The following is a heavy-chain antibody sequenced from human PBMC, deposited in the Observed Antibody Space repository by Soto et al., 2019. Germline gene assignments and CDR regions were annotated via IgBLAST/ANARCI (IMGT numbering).Heavy chain of an antibody. V-gene: IGHV1-2*02. D-gene: IGHD1-1*01. CDR3: ARDTRSTETKTNYFDY. Sequence: QVQLVQSGAEVKEPGASVKVSCKASGYRFTDYYMHWVRQAPGQGLEWMGWINPKSGGTDYAQKFQGRGTMTRDTSNTTAFMELSYLTSDDTAVYYCARDTRSTETKTNYFDYWGQGTLVTVSS. CDR2: INPKSGGT. CDR1: GYRFTDYY. J-gene: IGHJ4*02.